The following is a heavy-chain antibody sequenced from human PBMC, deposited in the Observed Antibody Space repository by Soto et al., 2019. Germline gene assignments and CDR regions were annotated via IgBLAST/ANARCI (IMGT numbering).Heavy chain of an antibody. J-gene: IGHJ4*02. CDR2: ISAYNGNT. CDR1: GYTFTSYG. CDR3: ARDRGYSYGSDY. V-gene: IGHV1-18*01. Sequence: QVQLVQSGAEVKKPGASVKVSCKASGYTFTSYGISWVRQAPGQGLEWMGWISAYNGNTNYAQKLQGRVTMTTDTATSQAYMARRSLRSDDTAVYYCARDRGYSYGSDYWGQGTLVTVSS. D-gene: IGHD5-18*01.